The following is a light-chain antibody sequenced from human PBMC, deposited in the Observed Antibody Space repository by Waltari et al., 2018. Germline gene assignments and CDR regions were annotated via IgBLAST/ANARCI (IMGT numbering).Light chain of an antibody. CDR1: ALPKKY. CDR2: KDR. CDR3: LSPETRGSWV. J-gene: IGLJ2*01. Sequence: SYELTQSPSVSLSPGQTARITCSGDALPKKYAYWYQKKPGQAPVLIIFKDRERPSGIPDRFAGSTSGTTVTLTITGVQAEDEADYYCLSPETRGSWVFGGGTKLTVL. V-gene: IGLV3-25*03.